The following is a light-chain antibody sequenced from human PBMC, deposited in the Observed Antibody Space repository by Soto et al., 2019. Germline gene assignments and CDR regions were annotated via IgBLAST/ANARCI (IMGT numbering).Light chain of an antibody. J-gene: IGLJ1*01. V-gene: IGLV1-44*01. CDR3: AAWDDSLKYV. CDR2: SNN. Sequence: QSVLTQPPSASGTPGQRVTISCSGSSSNIGSNTVNWYQQLPGTAPKLLIYSNNQRPSGVPDLCSGSKSGTSASLAISGLQSEDEADYYCAAWDDSLKYVFGTGTKLTVL. CDR1: SSNIGSNT.